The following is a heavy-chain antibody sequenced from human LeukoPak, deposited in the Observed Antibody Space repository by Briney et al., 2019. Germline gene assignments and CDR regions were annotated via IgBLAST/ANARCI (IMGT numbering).Heavy chain of an antibody. D-gene: IGHD4-23*01. CDR1: GLTVSSNY. J-gene: IGHJ4*02. V-gene: IGHV3-66*01. Sequence: GGSLRLSCAASGLTVSSNYMSWVRQGPGKGLEWVSVIYSGGSTFYADSVKGRFTISRDNSKNTLYLQMNSLRVEDTAVYYCARRPDYGGTPTFDYWGQGTLVTVSS. CDR2: IYSGGST. CDR3: ARRPDYGGTPTFDY.